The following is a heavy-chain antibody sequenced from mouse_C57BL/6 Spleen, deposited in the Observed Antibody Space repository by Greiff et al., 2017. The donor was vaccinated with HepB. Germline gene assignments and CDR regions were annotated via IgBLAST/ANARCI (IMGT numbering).Heavy chain of an antibody. Sequence: QVQLQQPGPELVKPGASVKISCKASGYAFSSSWMNWVKQRPGKGLEWIGRIYPGDGDTNYNGKFKGKATLTADKSSSTAYMQLSSLTSEDSAVYFCARKDLLMDYWGQGTSVTVSS. CDR3: ARKDLLMDY. CDR1: GYAFSSSW. V-gene: IGHV1-82*01. CDR2: IYPGDGDT. J-gene: IGHJ4*01. D-gene: IGHD2-1*01.